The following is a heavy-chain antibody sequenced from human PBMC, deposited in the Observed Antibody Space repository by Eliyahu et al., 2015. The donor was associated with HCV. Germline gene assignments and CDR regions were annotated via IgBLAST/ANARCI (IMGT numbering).Heavy chain of an antibody. V-gene: IGHV4-61*02. CDR3: ARGEEYSILDS. CDR2: SYTSGST. Sequence: QVQLQESGPGLVKPSQTLSLTCTVSGXPISSGSYYWTWIRQPAGKGLEWIGRSYTSGSTNYNPSLKSRVTISVDTSKNQFSLKLSSVTAADTAVYYCARGEEYSILDSWGQGTLVTVSS. CDR1: GXPISSGSYY. J-gene: IGHJ4*02. D-gene: IGHD6-6*01.